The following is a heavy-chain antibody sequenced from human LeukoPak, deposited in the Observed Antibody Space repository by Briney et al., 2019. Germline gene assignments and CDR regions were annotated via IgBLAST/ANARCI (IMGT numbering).Heavy chain of an antibody. Sequence: SETLSLTCAVYGGSFSGYYWSWIRQPPGKGLEWIGEINHSGSTNYNPSLKSRVTISVDTSKNQFSLKLSSVTAADTAVYYCASDTASTYYYMDVWGKGTTVTVSS. V-gene: IGHV4-34*01. D-gene: IGHD5-18*01. CDR1: GGSFSGYY. CDR2: INHSGST. CDR3: ASDTASTYYYMDV. J-gene: IGHJ6*03.